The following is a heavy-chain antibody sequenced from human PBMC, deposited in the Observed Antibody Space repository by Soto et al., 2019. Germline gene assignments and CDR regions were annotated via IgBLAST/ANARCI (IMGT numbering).Heavy chain of an antibody. D-gene: IGHD1-1*01. CDR3: ARTGDGHHDFIDY. CDR1: GFSFSSFA. CDR2: INQDGNED. J-gene: IGHJ4*02. Sequence: GESLKISCEASGFSFSSFAMNCVRQAPGMGLEWVANINQDGNEDNLLDSVKGRFTISRDNAKNSLFLQMNSLRVDDTAVYYCARTGDGHHDFIDYWGQGALVTVSS. V-gene: IGHV3-7*01.